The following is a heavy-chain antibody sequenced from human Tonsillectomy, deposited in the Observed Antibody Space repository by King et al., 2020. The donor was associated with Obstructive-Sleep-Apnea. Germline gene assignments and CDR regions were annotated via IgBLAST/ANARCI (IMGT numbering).Heavy chain of an antibody. V-gene: IGHV3-30-3*01. CDR1: GFTFSSYD. J-gene: IGHJ6*02. D-gene: IGHD6-13*01. Sequence: VQLVESGGGVVQPGGSLRLSCAASGFTFSSYDVHWVRQAPGKGLEWVAAVSYDGSNKYYAVSVKGRFTISGDTSEDTLFLHMDSLRHDDTAIYYCARGYGTNPRRKYGLDVWGRGTTVSVSS. CDR3: ARGYGTNPRRKYGLDV. CDR2: VSYDGSNK.